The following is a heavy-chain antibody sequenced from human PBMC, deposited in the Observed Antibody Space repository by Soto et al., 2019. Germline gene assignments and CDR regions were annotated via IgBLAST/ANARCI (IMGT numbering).Heavy chain of an antibody. D-gene: IGHD3-22*01. J-gene: IGHJ4*02. CDR3: AREGNYYDSSGYYGYYFDY. CDR2: INAGNGNT. V-gene: IGHV1-3*01. CDR1: GYTFTSYA. Sequence: ASVKVSCKASGYTFTSYAMHWVRQAPGQRLEWMGWINAGNGNTKYSQKFQGRVTITRDTSASTAYMELSSLRSEDTAVYYCAREGNYYDSSGYYGYYFDYWGQGTLVTVSS.